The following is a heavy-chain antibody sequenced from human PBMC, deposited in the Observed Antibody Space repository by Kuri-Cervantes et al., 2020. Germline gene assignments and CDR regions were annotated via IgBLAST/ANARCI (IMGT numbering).Heavy chain of an antibody. J-gene: IGHJ3*02. CDR3: ARTALLWLGELLERRTDAFDI. CDR2: ISWISGSI. CDR1: GFSFDDYA. V-gene: IGHV3-9*01. Sequence: GESLRLSCAADGFSFDDYAMHWVRQAQGKGLEWVSGISWISGSIGYADSVKGRFTISRDNSKNTLYLQMNSLRAEDTAVYYCARTALLWLGELLERRTDAFDIWGQGTMVTVSS. D-gene: IGHD3-10*01.